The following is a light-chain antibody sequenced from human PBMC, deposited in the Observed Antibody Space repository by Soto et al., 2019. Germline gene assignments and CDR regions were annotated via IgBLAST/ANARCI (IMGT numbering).Light chain of an antibody. CDR1: QGISNY. V-gene: IGKV1-27*01. CDR2: AAS. Sequence: DIQMTQSPSSLSASVGDRVTITCRASQGISNYLAWYQQKPGKVPKLLIYAASTLQSGVPSRFSGSGSGTDFTVTISGLQPEDVASYYCQKYNSAPRTFGPGTKVDIK. J-gene: IGKJ3*01. CDR3: QKYNSAPRT.